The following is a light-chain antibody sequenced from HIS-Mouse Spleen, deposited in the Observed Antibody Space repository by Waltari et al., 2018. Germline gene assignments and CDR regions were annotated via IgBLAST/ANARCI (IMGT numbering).Light chain of an antibody. CDR2: RNN. CDR1: SSNTGSNY. V-gene: IGLV1-47*01. Sequence: QSVLTQPPSASGTPGPRVTLSCSGRSSNTGSNYVYWYQQLPGTAPKLLIYRNNPRPSGVPDRFSGSKSGTSASLAISGLRSEDEADYYCAAWDDSLSGYVFGTGTKVTVL. CDR3: AAWDDSLSGYV. J-gene: IGLJ1*01.